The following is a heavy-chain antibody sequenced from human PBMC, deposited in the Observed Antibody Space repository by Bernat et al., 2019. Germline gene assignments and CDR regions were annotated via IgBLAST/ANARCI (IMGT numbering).Heavy chain of an antibody. CDR3: ARDQGSGRWWGFDY. D-gene: IGHD6-19*01. V-gene: IGHV3-30*03. CDR1: GFTFSSYG. J-gene: IGHJ4*02. Sequence: QVQLVESGGGVVQPGRSLRLSCAASGFTFSSYGMHWVRQAPGKGLEWVAVISYDGSNKYYADSVKGRFTISRENSKNTLYLQKISRRAEDTAVYYYARDQGSGRWWGFDYWGQGTPVTVSS. CDR2: ISYDGSNK.